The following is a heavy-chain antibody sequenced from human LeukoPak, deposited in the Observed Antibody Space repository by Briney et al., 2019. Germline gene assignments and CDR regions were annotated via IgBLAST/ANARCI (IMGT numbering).Heavy chain of an antibody. Sequence: KSSETLSLTCTVSGGSISSSSYYWGWIRQPPGKGLEWIGSIYYSGSTYYNPSLKSRVTISVDTSKNQFSLKLSSVTAADTAVYYCARGLREGYFDWLSTFAYWGQGTLVTVSS. CDR1: GGSISSSSYY. CDR2: IYYSGST. CDR3: ARGLREGYFDWLSTFAY. D-gene: IGHD3-9*01. J-gene: IGHJ4*02. V-gene: IGHV4-39*07.